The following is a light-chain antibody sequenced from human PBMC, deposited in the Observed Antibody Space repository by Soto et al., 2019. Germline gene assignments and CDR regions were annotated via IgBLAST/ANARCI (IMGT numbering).Light chain of an antibody. CDR2: IND. Sequence: QSVLTQPPSASGAPGQRVTISCSGGSSNIGSNTVTWYQQLPETAPKLLIYINDQRPSGVPDRFSGSKSGTSASLAISGLQSEDEADYYCAAWDDSLNGDVFGTGTKLTVL. CDR1: SSNIGSNT. CDR3: AAWDDSLNGDV. J-gene: IGLJ1*01. V-gene: IGLV1-44*01.